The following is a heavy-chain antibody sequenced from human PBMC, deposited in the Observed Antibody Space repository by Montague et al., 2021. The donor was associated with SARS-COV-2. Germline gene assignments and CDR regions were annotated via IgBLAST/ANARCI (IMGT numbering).Heavy chain of an antibody. CDR2: IYYSGST. D-gene: IGHD3-3*01. V-gene: IGHV4-39*01. Sequence: SETLSLTCTVSGGSISSSSYYWGWIRQPPGKGLEWIGSIYYSGSTYYNPSLKSRVTISVDTSTNQFSLKLSSVTAADTAVYYCAGQYYDFWSGYYTVFDYWGQGTLVTVSS. CDR3: AGQYYDFWSGYYTVFDY. CDR1: GGSISSSSYY. J-gene: IGHJ4*02.